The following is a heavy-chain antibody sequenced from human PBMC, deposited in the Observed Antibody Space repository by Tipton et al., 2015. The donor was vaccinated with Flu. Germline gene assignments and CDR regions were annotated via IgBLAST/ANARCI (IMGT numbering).Heavy chain of an antibody. CDR3: AREWGDAFDI. CDR1: GASLRSSSYY. D-gene: IGHD3-16*01. J-gene: IGHJ3*02. CDR2: FYYDVGT. Sequence: TLSLTCTVSGASLRSSSYYWGWIRQPQGKGLEWIGSFYYDVGTYYNPSLNSRVTISVDEPKNQFSLRLTSVTAADTAVYYCAREWGDAFDIWGQGTMVTVSS. V-gene: IGHV4-39*07.